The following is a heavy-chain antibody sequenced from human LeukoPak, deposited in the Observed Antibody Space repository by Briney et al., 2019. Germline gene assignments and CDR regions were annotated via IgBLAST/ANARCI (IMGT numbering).Heavy chain of an antibody. CDR3: ARDSGV. D-gene: IGHD3-10*01. V-gene: IGHV4-59*01. J-gene: IGHJ6*02. CDR1: DGFITNYY. Sequence: SDTLSLTCTVSDGFITNYYWSWVRQPPGKGLEFIGYVHYGGTTNYNPSLRSRVTISIDTSKKHFFLKLNSVTAADTAVYYCARDSGVWGQGTTVTVS. CDR2: VHYGGTT.